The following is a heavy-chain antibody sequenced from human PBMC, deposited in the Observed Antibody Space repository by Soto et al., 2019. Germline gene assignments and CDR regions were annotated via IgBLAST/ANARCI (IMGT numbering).Heavy chain of an antibody. J-gene: IGHJ3*02. CDR3: ARDLDCSSTSYHMGFGAFEI. V-gene: IGHV3-7*01. D-gene: IGHD2-2*01. Sequence: PGGSLRLSCAASGFTFSSYWMSWVRQAPGKGLEWVANIKQDGSEKYYVDSVKGRFTISRDNAKNSLYLQMNSLRAEDTAVYYCARDLDCSSTSYHMGFGAFEIWGQGTMVTVSS. CDR1: GFTFSSYW. CDR2: IKQDGSEK.